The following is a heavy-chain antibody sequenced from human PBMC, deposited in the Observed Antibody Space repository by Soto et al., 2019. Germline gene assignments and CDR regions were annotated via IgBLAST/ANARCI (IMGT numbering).Heavy chain of an antibody. V-gene: IGHV3-23*01. J-gene: IGHJ6*02. Sequence: EVQLLESGGGLEQPGASLRLSCAASGLTFNSYGRNWVRQAPGKGLEWVSGISGSGGTTYYADSVRGRYTISRDNSKNTLFLHKNSLTAEDTAVYYCATTLGSYWPYGMDVWGQGTTVIVSS. CDR1: GLTFNSYG. CDR2: ISGSGGTT. D-gene: IGHD3-10*01. CDR3: ATTLGSYWPYGMDV.